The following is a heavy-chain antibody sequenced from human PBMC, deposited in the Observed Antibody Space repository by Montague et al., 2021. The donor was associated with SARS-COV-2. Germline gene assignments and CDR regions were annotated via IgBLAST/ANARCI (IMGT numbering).Heavy chain of an antibody. CDR3: ARGYSSYEDPTGFDP. V-gene: IGHV4-39*01. CDR2: IYYSGST. D-gene: IGHD5-12*01. Sequence: SETLSLTCTVSGGSISSSSYYWGWIRQPPGKGLDWIGSIYYSGSTYYNPSLKSRVTISVDTSKNQFSLKLSSVTAADTAVYYCARGYSSYEDPTGFDPWGQGTLVTVSS. J-gene: IGHJ5*02. CDR1: GGSISSSSYY.